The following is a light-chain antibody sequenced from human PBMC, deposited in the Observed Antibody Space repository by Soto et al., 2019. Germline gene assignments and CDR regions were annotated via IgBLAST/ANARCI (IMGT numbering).Light chain of an antibody. Sequence: QSVLTQPPSASGTPGQRVTISCSGSSSNIVTNHVYWYQHLPGTAPKLLIYRNSLRPSGVPDRFSGSKSGTSASLAISGIRSEDEADYYCAAWDDSLSGGVFGGGTKVTVL. J-gene: IGLJ3*02. CDR2: RNS. CDR3: AAWDDSLSGGV. V-gene: IGLV1-47*01. CDR1: SSNIVTNH.